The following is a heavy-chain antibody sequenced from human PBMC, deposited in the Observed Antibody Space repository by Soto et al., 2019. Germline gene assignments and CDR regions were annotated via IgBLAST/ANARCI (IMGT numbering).Heavy chain of an antibody. CDR1: GFTLSNYA. J-gene: IGHJ4*02. Sequence: EVQLLESGGGLVQPGGSLRLSCAASGFTLSNYAMSWVRQAPGKGLEWVSAISGNDGSTYYTDSVKGRFTISRDNSKNTLYLQMNSLRAEDTAVYYCAKATGRDWSGYYTEFYFDYWGQGTLVTVSS. V-gene: IGHV3-23*01. CDR2: ISGNDGST. D-gene: IGHD3-3*01. CDR3: AKATGRDWSGYYTEFYFDY.